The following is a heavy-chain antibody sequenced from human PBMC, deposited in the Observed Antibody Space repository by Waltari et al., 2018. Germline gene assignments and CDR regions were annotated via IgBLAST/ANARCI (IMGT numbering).Heavy chain of an antibody. J-gene: IGHJ1*01. CDR1: GGSFSGYY. CDR3: ARRRSLVTRGGYFQH. D-gene: IGHD4-4*01. Sequence: QVQLQQWGAGLLKPSETLSLTCAVYGGSFSGYYWSWIRQPPGKGLGGIGEIYHSGRTNYDPYLKSRVTISVDTSKNQFSLKLSSVTAADTAVYYCARRRSLVTRGGYFQHWGQGTLVTVSS. V-gene: IGHV4-34*01. CDR2: IYHSGRT.